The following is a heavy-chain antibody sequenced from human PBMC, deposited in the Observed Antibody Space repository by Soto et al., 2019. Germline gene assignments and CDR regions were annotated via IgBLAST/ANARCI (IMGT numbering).Heavy chain of an antibody. CDR3: ASLQVNCSDSSVYFYSDH. Sequence: QIQLVQSGAELKKPGASVQVSCKAFGYPFVDFAFNWIRQAPGQGPEWIGWITPSTGNTNYAQKLQGRLTLTTDTSTGTAHMQLRGLRSDDTAMYYCASLQVNCSDSSVYFYSDHRGQGTQVTVSS. CDR1: GYPFVDFA. D-gene: IGHD3-22*01. CDR2: ITPSTGNT. V-gene: IGHV1-18*01. J-gene: IGHJ4*02.